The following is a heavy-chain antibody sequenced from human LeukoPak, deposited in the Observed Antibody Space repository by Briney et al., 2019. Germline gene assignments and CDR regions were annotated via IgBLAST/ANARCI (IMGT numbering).Heavy chain of an antibody. Sequence: PGGSLRLSCAASGFTFSTNYMSWVRQAPGKGLEWVSVIYSGDTTYYADSVKGRFTISRDNSKNTLFLQMNSLRAEDTAVYYCAKDSYGSGSYGYFDYWGQGTLVTVSS. J-gene: IGHJ4*02. CDR2: IYSGDTT. D-gene: IGHD3-10*01. CDR1: GFTFSTNY. V-gene: IGHV3-53*01. CDR3: AKDSYGSGSYGYFDY.